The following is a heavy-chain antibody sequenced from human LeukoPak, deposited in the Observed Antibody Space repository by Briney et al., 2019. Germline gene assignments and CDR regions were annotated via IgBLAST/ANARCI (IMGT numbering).Heavy chain of an antibody. CDR1: GGTFSSYA. J-gene: IGHJ6*02. CDR2: IIPIFGTA. D-gene: IGHD4-23*01. V-gene: IGHV1-69*13. CDR3: ASPTTTVVTPDYYYGMDV. Sequence: SVKVSCKASGGTFSSYAISWVRQAPGQGLEWMGGIIPIFGTANYAQKFQGRVTITADESTSTAYMELSSLRSEDTAVYYCASPTTTVVTPDYYYGMDVWGQGTTVTVSS.